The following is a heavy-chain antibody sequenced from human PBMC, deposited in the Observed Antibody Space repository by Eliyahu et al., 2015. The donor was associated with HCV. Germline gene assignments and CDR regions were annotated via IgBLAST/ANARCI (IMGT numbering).Heavy chain of an antibody. J-gene: IGHJ4*02. V-gene: IGHV3-30*01. CDR3: ARAVGMAAAADY. CDR2: VSYDGSDK. Sequence: QVQLVESGGGVVQPGRSLRLSCTASGFTFSSSAMHWVRQAPGKGLEGVAVVSYDGSDKYSADSVKGRFTISRDNSRNTLYLQLNSLRGEDTAVYYCARAVGMAAAADYWGQGTLVTVSS. D-gene: IGHD6-13*01. CDR1: GFTFSSSA.